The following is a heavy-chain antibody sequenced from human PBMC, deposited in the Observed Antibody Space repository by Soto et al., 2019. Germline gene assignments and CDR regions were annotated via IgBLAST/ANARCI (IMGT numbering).Heavy chain of an antibody. CDR3: AKGLGGSGSPYYFDY. J-gene: IGHJ4*02. D-gene: IGHD3-10*01. Sequence: LRLSCAASGFTFSGSAMSWVRQAPGKGLEWVSAISGSGGSTYYADSVKGRFTISRDNSKNTLYLQMNSLRAEDTAVYYCAKGLGGSGSPYYFDYWGQGTLVTVSS. V-gene: IGHV3-23*01. CDR1: GFTFSGSA. CDR2: ISGSGGST.